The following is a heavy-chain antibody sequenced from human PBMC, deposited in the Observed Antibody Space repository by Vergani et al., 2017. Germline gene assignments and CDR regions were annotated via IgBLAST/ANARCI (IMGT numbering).Heavy chain of an antibody. J-gene: IGHJ5*02. V-gene: IGHV4-59*01. CDR2: MYHSGST. CDR1: GGSMCGYY. CDR3: GRVADFYGLGSRLLDL. D-gene: IGHD3-10*01. Sequence: QVRLQESGPGLVKPSETLYLTCSVSGGSMCGYYWSWIRQPPGKELEWIGYMYHSGSTNYNPSLETRVTISGDTSKNQFSLKLNSVTAADTAVYYCGRVADFYGLGSRLLDLWGQGTLVTVSS.